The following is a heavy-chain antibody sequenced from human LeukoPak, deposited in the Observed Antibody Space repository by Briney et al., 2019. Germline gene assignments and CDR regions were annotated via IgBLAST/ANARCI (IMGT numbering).Heavy chain of an antibody. CDR2: IESSADSGTT. CDR3: TTSPGITVFGVVTDY. Sequence: GGSLRLSCAASGPTFRNAFMNWVRQAPGKGLEWVGRIESSADSGTTDYAAPVKGRFTMSRDGSKNTLYLQMNNVKTEDTGVYYCTTSPGITVFGVVTDYWGPGTLVIVSS. V-gene: IGHV3-15*04. CDR1: GPTFRNAF. D-gene: IGHD3-3*01. J-gene: IGHJ4*02.